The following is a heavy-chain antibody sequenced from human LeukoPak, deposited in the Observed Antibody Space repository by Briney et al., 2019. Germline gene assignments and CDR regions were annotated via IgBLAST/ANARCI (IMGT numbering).Heavy chain of an antibody. Sequence: GGSLRLSCAASGFSFSTQRMHWVRQAPGKGLVWVSYINIDERITGYADSVKGRFTISRDSSRNTLFLQMNSLRVGDTAVYYCARAGYYDSSGFYAPDAFDIWGQGTVVTVSS. V-gene: IGHV3-74*01. CDR2: INIDERIT. CDR3: ARAGYYDSSGFYAPDAFDI. D-gene: IGHD3-22*01. J-gene: IGHJ3*02. CDR1: GFSFSTQR.